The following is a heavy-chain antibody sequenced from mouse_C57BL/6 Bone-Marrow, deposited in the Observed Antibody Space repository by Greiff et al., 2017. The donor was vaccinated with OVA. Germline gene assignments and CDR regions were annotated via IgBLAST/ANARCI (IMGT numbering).Heavy chain of an antibody. V-gene: IGHV1-22*01. Sequence: EVHLVESGPELVKPGASVKMSCKASGYTFTDYNMHWVKQSHGQSLEWIGYINPNNGGTSYNQKFKGKATLTVNKSSSTAYMELRSLTSEDSAVYYCAVTTVASRFAYWGQGTLVTVSA. J-gene: IGHJ3*01. D-gene: IGHD1-1*01. CDR1: GYTFTDYN. CDR3: AVTTVASRFAY. CDR2: INPNNGGT.